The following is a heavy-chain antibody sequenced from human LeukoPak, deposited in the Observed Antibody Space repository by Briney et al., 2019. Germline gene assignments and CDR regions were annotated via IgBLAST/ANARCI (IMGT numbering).Heavy chain of an antibody. CDR2: IKQDGSEK. CDR3: ARAGNDFSLDY. CDR1: GFTFSSYW. D-gene: IGHD1-14*01. J-gene: IGHJ4*02. V-gene: IGHV3-7*01. Sequence: GGSLSLSCAASGFTFSSYWMSWVRQAPGKGLEWVAKIKQDGSEKYYADSVKGRFTISRDNAKNSLYLQMNSLRAEDTAVYYCARAGNDFSLDYWGQGTLVTVSS.